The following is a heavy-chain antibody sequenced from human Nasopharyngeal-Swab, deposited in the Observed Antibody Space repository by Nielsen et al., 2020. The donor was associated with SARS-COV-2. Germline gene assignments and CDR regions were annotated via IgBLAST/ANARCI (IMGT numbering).Heavy chain of an antibody. CDR1: GGTISNYY. CDR2: IYNSGRTT. Sequence: SETLSLTGTVSGGTISNYYWSWIRQPPGKRLEWIGYIYNSGRTTYYNPSLTRRVTISLDTSNTQFSLKLSSVTAADTAVYYCARGGDGGLAHFDYWGQGTLVTVSS. J-gene: IGHJ4*02. D-gene: IGHD2-21*01. CDR3: ARGGDGGLAHFDY. V-gene: IGHV4-59*01.